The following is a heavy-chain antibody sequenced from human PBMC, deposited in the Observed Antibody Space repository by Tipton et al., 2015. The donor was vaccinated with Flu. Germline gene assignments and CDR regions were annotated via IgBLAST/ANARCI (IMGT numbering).Heavy chain of an antibody. CDR1: GFRFTSYA. CDR3: ARREGSSGWFGMDV. J-gene: IGHJ6*02. CDR2: IYYSGST. V-gene: IGHV4-59*08. Sequence: LRLSCVASGFRFTSYAMSWVRQASGKGLEWIGYIYYSGSTNYNPSLKSRVTISVDTSKNQFSLKLSSVTAADTAVYYCARREGSSGWFGMDVWGQGTTVAVSS. D-gene: IGHD6-19*01.